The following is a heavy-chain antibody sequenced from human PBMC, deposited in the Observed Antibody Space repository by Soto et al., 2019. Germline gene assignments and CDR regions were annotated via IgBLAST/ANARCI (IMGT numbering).Heavy chain of an antibody. CDR2: LSGSGGST. CDR3: AKDEDIVVVVAALFDY. V-gene: IGHV3-23*01. CDR1: GFTFSSYA. Sequence: EVQLLESGGGLVQPGGSLRLSCAASGFTFSSYAMSWVRQAPGTGLEWVSALSGSGGSTYYADSVKGRFTISRDNSKNTLYLQMNSLRAEDTAVYYCAKDEDIVVVVAALFDYWRQGTLVTVSS. D-gene: IGHD2-15*01. J-gene: IGHJ4*02.